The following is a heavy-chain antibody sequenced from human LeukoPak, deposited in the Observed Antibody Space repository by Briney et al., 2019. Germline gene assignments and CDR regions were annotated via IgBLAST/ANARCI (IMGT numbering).Heavy chain of an antibody. CDR3: SPIFAGP. CDR1: GFRLSDYW. D-gene: IGHD3-3*01. Sequence: GGSLRRSCAAYGFRLSDYWMHWVRQVPGKGLVWVSRIDNDGTGTSYADSVKGRFTIFRDSAKNTLYLQMNSLRAEDTAVYYCSPIFAGPWGQGTLVTVSS. CDR2: IDNDGTGT. J-gene: IGHJ5*02. V-gene: IGHV3-74*01.